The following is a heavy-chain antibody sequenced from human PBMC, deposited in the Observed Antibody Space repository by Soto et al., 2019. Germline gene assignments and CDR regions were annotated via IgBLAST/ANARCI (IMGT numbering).Heavy chain of an antibody. CDR2: ISAYNGNT. Sequence: ASVKVSCKASGYTFTSYGISWVRQAPGQGLEWMGWISAYNGNTNYAQKLQGRVTMTTDTSTSTAYMELRSLRSDDTAVYYCARDPRGLLRFLEWAQGAFDIWGQGTMVTVSS. CDR3: ARDPRGLLRFLEWAQGAFDI. D-gene: IGHD3-3*01. V-gene: IGHV1-18*04. J-gene: IGHJ3*02. CDR1: GYTFTSYG.